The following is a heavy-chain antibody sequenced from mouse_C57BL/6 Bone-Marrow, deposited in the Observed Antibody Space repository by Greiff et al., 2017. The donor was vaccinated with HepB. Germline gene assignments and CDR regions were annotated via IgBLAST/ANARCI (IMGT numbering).Heavy chain of an antibody. V-gene: IGHV14-4*01. J-gene: IGHJ2*01. CDR1: GFNIKDDY. Sequence: VQLQHSGAELVRPGASVKLSCTASGFNIKDDYMHWVKQRPEQGLEWIGWIDPENGDTEYASKFQGKATITADTSSNTAYLQLSSLTSEDTAVYYCTGGLRLDYYFDYWGQGTTLTVSS. D-gene: IGHD2-4*01. CDR2: IDPENGDT. CDR3: TGGLRLDYYFDY.